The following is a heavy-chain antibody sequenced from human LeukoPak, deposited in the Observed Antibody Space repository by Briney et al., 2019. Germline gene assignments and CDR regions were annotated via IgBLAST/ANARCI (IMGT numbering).Heavy chain of an antibody. CDR3: ARHRYDSSGYYQDYFDY. CDR1: GGSISSYY. CDR2: IYYSGST. J-gene: IGHJ4*02. Sequence: SETLSLTCTVSGGSISSYYWGWIRQPPGKGLEWIGSIYYSGSTYYNPSLKSRVTISVDTSKNQFSLKLSSETAADTAVYYCARHRYDSSGYYQDYFDYWGQGTLVTVSS. D-gene: IGHD3-22*01. V-gene: IGHV4-39*01.